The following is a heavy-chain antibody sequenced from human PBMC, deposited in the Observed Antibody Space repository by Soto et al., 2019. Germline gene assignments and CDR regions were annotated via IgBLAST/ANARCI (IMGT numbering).Heavy chain of an antibody. Sequence: ASVKVSCKASGYTFTSYDINWMRQATGQGLEWMGWMNPNSGNTGYAQKFQGRVTMTRNTSISTAYMELSSLRSEDTAVYYCARGPYYDILTGYYSSYGMDVWGQGTTVTVSS. D-gene: IGHD3-9*01. CDR3: ARGPYYDILTGYYSSYGMDV. CDR1: GYTFTSYD. J-gene: IGHJ6*02. V-gene: IGHV1-8*01. CDR2: MNPNSGNT.